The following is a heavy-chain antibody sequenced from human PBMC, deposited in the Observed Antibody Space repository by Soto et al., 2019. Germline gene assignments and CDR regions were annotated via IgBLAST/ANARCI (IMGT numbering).Heavy chain of an antibody. J-gene: IGHJ1*01. CDR3: ARDYSGYDLLH. Sequence: PSETLSLTCTVSGGSISSGGHFWNWIRQHPGKGLEWIGYISYSGNTYYNPSLKSRVTISVDTSKNQFSLKMSSVTAADTAVYYCARDYSGYDLLHWGQGTLVTVSS. V-gene: IGHV4-31*03. D-gene: IGHD5-12*01. CDR2: ISYSGNT. CDR1: GGSISSGGHF.